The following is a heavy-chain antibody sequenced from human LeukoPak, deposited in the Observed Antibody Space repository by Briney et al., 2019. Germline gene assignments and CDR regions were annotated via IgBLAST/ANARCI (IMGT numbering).Heavy chain of an antibody. V-gene: IGHV3-30*18. Sequence: GGSLRLSCAASGFTFSSYGMHWVRQAPGKGLEWVAVISYDGSNKYYADPVKGRFTISRDNSKNTLYLQMNSLRAEDTAVYYCAKVNTVTTYYYYYGMDVWGKGTTVTVSS. D-gene: IGHD4-17*01. CDR2: ISYDGSNK. J-gene: IGHJ6*04. CDR3: AKVNTVTTYYYYYGMDV. CDR1: GFTFSSYG.